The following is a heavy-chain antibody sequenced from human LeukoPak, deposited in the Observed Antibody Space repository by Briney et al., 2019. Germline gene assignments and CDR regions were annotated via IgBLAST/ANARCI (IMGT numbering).Heavy chain of an antibody. CDR3: AKDLSVGTSGYYFTYFDY. D-gene: IGHD3-22*01. CDR1: GFTFSSYG. J-gene: IGHJ4*02. CDR2: ISYDGTNK. V-gene: IGHV3-30*18. Sequence: GGSLRLSCAASGFTFSSYGVHWVRQAPGKGLEWVAVISYDGTNKNYADSVKGRFTISRDNSKNTLYLQMNSLRAEDTAVYCCAKDLSVGTSGYYFTYFDYWGQGTLVTVSS.